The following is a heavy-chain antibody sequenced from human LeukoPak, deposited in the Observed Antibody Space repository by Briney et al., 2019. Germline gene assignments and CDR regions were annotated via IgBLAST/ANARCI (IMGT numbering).Heavy chain of an antibody. D-gene: IGHD2-15*01. CDR2: IWYDGSNK. J-gene: IGHJ3*02. CDR3: ARGYGPADAFDI. Sequence: GGSLRLSCAASGFTFSSYGMHWVRQAPGKGLEWVAVIWYDGSNKYYADSVKGRFTISRDNSKNTLYLQMNSLRAEDTGVYYCARGYGPADAFDIWGQGTMVTVSS. CDR1: GFTFSSYG. V-gene: IGHV3-33*01.